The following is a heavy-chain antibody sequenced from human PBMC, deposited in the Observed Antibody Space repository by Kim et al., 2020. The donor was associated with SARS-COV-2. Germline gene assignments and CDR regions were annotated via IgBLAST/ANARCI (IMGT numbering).Heavy chain of an antibody. CDR1: GFGFSVYG. CDR2: IWYDGSNK. CDR3: ARGRFCSSSNCYFYMDV. J-gene: IGHJ6*03. Sequence: GGSLRLSCAASGFGFSVYGMHWVRQAPGKGLEWVAVIWYDGSNKDYADSVKGRFTISRDNSKNTLYLQMNSLRADDTAVYFCARGRFCSSSNCYFYMDV. D-gene: IGHD2-2*01. V-gene: IGHV3-33*01.